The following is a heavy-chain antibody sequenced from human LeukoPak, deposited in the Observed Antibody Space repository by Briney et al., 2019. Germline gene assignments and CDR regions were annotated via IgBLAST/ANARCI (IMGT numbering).Heavy chain of an antibody. CDR2: IYTSGGT. J-gene: IGHJ4*02. V-gene: IGHV4-61*02. CDR3: ARHSYYDFLWDY. D-gene: IGHD3-3*01. Sequence: SQTLSLTCTVSGGSISSGSYYWSWIRQPAGKGLEWIGRIYTSGGTNYNPSLKSRVTISVDTSKNQFSLKLSSVTAADTAVYYCARHSYYDFLWDYWGQGTLVTVSS. CDR1: GGSISSGSYY.